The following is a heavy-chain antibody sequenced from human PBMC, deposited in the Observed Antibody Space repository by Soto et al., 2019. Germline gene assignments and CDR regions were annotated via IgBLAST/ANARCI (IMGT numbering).Heavy chain of an antibody. Sequence: QVQLQESGPGLVKPSETLSLTCTVSGDSMTKYYWSWIRQPAGKGLEWIGRIYTSESTNYNPSITSRVTMTIDTYNNHFSLKLKSVTAADTAVYYCARTVGAAYYFDFWGQGALVTVSS. V-gene: IGHV4-4*07. CDR3: ARTVGAAYYFDF. CDR1: GDSMTKYY. CDR2: IYTSEST. D-gene: IGHD1-26*01. J-gene: IGHJ4*02.